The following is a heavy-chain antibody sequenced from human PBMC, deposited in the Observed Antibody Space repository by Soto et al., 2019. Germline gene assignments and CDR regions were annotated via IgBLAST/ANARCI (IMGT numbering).Heavy chain of an antibody. CDR1: GFSFSKYA. J-gene: IGHJ5*02. CDR3: ANLAYCGGDCYSGGYA. D-gene: IGHD2-21*02. CDR2: TGGSGTST. Sequence: EVQLLESGGGLVQPGGSLRLSCAASGFSFSKYAMSWVRQAPGKGLEWVSATGGSGTSTYYADSVKGRFTISRDNSKNILYLQVDRLRAEDTAVYYCANLAYCGGDCYSGGYAWGQGTLVTVSS. V-gene: IGHV3-23*01.